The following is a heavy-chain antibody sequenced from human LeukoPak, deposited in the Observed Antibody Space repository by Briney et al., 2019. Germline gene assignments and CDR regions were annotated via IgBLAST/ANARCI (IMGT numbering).Heavy chain of an antibody. D-gene: IGHD3-10*01. CDR2: IYYSGST. CDR3: ARAAKPYYYGSGSYDLDY. CDR1: GGSISSSSYY. V-gene: IGHV4-39*01. Sequence: PSETLSLTCTVSGGSISSSSYYWGWIRQPPGKGLEWIGSIYYSGSTYYNPSLKSRVTISVDTSKNQFSLKLSSVTTADTAVYYCARAAKPYYYGSGSYDLDYWGQGTLVTVSS. J-gene: IGHJ4*02.